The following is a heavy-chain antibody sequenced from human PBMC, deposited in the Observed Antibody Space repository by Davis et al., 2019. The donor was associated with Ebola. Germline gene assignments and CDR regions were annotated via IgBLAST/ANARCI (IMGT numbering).Heavy chain of an antibody. CDR1: GYTFTSYY. CDR2: INPSGGST. Sequence: ASVKVSCKASGYTFTSYYMHWVRQAPGQGLEWMGIINPSGGSTSYAQKFQGRVTMTRDTSTSTVYMALSSLRSEDTAVYYCARGPLFDFWSGYYKYYYGMDVWGQGTTVTVSS. J-gene: IGHJ6*02. V-gene: IGHV1-46*01. D-gene: IGHD3-3*01. CDR3: ARGPLFDFWSGYYKYYYGMDV.